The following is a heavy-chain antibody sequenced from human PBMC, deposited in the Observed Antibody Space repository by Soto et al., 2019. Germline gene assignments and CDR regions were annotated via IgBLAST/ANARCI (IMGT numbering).Heavy chain of an antibody. CDR1: GFTFTNYW. J-gene: IGHJ5*02. CDR3: ARGYSTSPNWFDP. Sequence: GGSLRLSCAASGFTFTNYWTSWVRQAPGKGLEWVANIKLDGSAKYYLDSVKGRFTISRDNAKNSLYLQMNSLRAEDTAVYYCARGYSTSPNWFDPWGQGTLVTVSS. V-gene: IGHV3-7*03. CDR2: IKLDGSAK. D-gene: IGHD6-13*01.